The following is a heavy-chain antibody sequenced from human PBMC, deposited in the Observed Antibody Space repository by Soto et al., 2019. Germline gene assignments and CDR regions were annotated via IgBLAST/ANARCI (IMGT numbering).Heavy chain of an antibody. CDR1: GGSISPFY. Sequence: SETLSLTCTVSGGSISPFYWSWVRQPPGKGLEWIGYLYYSGNTNYNPSLKSRVTISVVASKNQVSLRLTSVTAADTAVYYCARVGGVAARTFGYWGQGTVVTVSS. CDR3: ARVGGVAARTFGY. D-gene: IGHD2-15*01. J-gene: IGHJ4*02. V-gene: IGHV4-59*01. CDR2: LYYSGNT.